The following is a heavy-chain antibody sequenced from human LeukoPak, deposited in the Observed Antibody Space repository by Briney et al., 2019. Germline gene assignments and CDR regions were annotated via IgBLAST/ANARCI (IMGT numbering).Heavy chain of an antibody. V-gene: IGHV3-53*01. J-gene: IGHJ4*02. D-gene: IGHD5-24*01. CDR2: IYSGGST. Sequence: QPGGSLRLSCAASGFTFSSYSMNWVRQAPGKGLEWVSVIYSGGSTYYADSVKGRFTISRDNSKNTLYLQMNGLRAEDTAVYYCARSRDGYNVFDYWGQGTLVTVSS. CDR1: GFTFSSYS. CDR3: ARSRDGYNVFDY.